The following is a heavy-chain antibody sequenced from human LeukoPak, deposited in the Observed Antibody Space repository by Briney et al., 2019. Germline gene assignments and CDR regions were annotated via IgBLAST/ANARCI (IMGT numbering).Heavy chain of an antibody. CDR1: GFTFRSYS. D-gene: IGHD6-6*01. CDR2: IKQDGSEK. CDR3: ARVRGGEYTSSSGGFDY. Sequence: PGGSLRLSCAASGFTFRSYSMSWVRQAPGKGLEWVANIKQDGSEKYYVDSVKGRFTISRDNAKNSLYLQMNSLRVEDTAVYYCARVRGGEYTSSSGGFDYWGQGTLVTVSS. J-gene: IGHJ4*02. V-gene: IGHV3-7*01.